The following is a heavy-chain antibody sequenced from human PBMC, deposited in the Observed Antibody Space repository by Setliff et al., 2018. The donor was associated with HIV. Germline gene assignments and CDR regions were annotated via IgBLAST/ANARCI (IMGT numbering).Heavy chain of an antibody. Sequence: ASVKVSCKASGYTFTSYGISWLRQAPGQGLEWTGWISGYSGNTNYAQKFQDRVTMTTDTPTSTVYMELRSLRSDDTAVYYCARVQWVVSSNVGLDYWGQGTLVTAPQ. CDR1: GYTFTSYG. V-gene: IGHV1-18*01. CDR2: ISGYSGNT. J-gene: IGHJ4*02. CDR3: ARVQWVVSSNVGLDY. D-gene: IGHD6-19*01.